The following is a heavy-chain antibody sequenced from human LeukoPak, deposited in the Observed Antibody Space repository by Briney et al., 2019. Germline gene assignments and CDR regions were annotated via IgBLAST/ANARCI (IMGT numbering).Heavy chain of an antibody. CDR3: AKDQMYSSSWYY. D-gene: IGHD6-13*01. CDR2: ISGSGGST. Sequence: PGGSLRLSCAASGFTFSSYAMSWVRQAPGKGLECVSAISGSGGSTYYADSVKGRFTISRDNSKNTLYLQMNSLRAEDTAVYYCAKDQMYSSSWYYWGQGTLVTVSS. CDR1: GFTFSSYA. J-gene: IGHJ4*02. V-gene: IGHV3-23*01.